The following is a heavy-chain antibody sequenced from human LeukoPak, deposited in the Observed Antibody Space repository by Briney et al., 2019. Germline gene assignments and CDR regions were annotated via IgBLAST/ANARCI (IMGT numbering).Heavy chain of an antibody. V-gene: IGHV4-39*01. D-gene: IGHD2-21*01. CDR2: IYYSGST. CDR1: GGSISSSSYY. Sequence: PSETLSLTCTVSGGSISSSSYYWGWIRQPPGKGLEWIGSIYYSGSTYYNPSLKSRVTISVDTSKNQFSLKLSSVTAADTAVYYCVRHSPVFGWFDPWGQGTLVTVSS. J-gene: IGHJ5*02. CDR3: VRHSPVFGWFDP.